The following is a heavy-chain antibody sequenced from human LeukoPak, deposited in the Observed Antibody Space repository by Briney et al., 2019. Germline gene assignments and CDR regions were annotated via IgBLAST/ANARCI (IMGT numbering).Heavy chain of an antibody. V-gene: IGHV3-23*01. D-gene: IGHD3-16*02. Sequence: PSETLSLTCAVYGGSFSGYYWSWIRQPPGKGLEWVSAISGSGGSTYYADSVKGRFTISRDNSKNTLYLQMNSLRAEDTAVYYCASIMITFGGVIARDYWGQGTLVTVSS. CDR1: GGSFSGYY. CDR3: ASIMITFGGVIARDY. J-gene: IGHJ4*02. CDR2: ISGSGGST.